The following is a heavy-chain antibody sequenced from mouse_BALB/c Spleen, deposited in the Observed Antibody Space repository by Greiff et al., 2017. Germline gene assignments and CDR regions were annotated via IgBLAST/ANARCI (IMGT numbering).Heavy chain of an antibody. CDR2: ILPGSGST. V-gene: IGHV1-9*01. Sequence: QVQLQQSGAELMKPGASVKISCKATGYTFSSYWIEWVKQRPGHGLEWIGEILPGSGSTNYNEKFKGKATFTADTSSNTAYMQLSSLTSEDSAVYYCARAEVRLAMDYWGQGTSVTVSS. CDR3: ARAEVRLAMDY. J-gene: IGHJ4*01. D-gene: IGHD2-14*01. CDR1: GYTFSSYW.